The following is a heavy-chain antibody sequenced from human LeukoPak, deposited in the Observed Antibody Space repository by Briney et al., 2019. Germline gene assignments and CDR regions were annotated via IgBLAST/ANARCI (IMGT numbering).Heavy chain of an antibody. Sequence: GGSLRLSCAASGFTFSSYAMSWVRQAPGKGLEWVSGIISSGGSTYYADSVKGRFTISRDNSKSTLYLQMNSLRVEDTAVYYCAKGNSGSCYDAFDIWGQGTMVTV. CDR3: AKGNSGSCYDAFDI. CDR1: GFTFSSYA. J-gene: IGHJ3*02. V-gene: IGHV3-23*01. CDR2: IISSGGST. D-gene: IGHD1-26*01.